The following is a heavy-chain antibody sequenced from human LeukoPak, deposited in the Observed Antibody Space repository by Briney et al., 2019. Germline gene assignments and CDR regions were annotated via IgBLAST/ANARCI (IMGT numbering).Heavy chain of an antibody. Sequence: SETLSLTCTVSGGSISSYYWNWIRQPPGKGLEWIGYINHSGSTNYNPSLKSRVTISVDTSKNQFSLKLSSVTAADTAVYYCAREQSHGYNSRALDYWGQGTLVTVSS. CDR1: GGSISSYY. J-gene: IGHJ4*02. V-gene: IGHV4-59*01. D-gene: IGHD5-24*01. CDR3: AREQSHGYNSRALDY. CDR2: INHSGST.